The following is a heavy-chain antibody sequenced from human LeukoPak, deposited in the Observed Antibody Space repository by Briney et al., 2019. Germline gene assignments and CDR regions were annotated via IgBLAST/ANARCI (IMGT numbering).Heavy chain of an antibody. J-gene: IGHJ4*02. D-gene: IGHD5-12*01. Sequence: ASVKVSCKASGYTFTGYYVHWVRQAPGQGLEWMGWINPHSSGTNYAQKFQGRVTITRDTSISTAFMELSGLTSNDTAVYYCARYSGYDYTLDYWGQGTLVTVSS. CDR2: INPHSSGT. V-gene: IGHV1-2*02. CDR3: ARYSGYDYTLDY. CDR1: GYTFTGYY.